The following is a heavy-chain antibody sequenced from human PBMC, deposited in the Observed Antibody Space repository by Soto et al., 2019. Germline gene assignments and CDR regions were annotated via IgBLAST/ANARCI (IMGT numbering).Heavy chain of an antibody. CDR3: ARDRGYLYDSTGYVDH. CDR1: GYTFSTYG. Sequence: VASVKVSCKASGYTFSTYGFSWLRQAPGQGLEWMGWISGHNGKTKYAQSFQGRITMTTDTSTRTGYMELRSLRSDDTAVYYCARDRGYLYDSTGYVDHWGQGALVTVSS. J-gene: IGHJ4*02. D-gene: IGHD3-9*01. CDR2: ISGHNGKT. V-gene: IGHV1-18*04.